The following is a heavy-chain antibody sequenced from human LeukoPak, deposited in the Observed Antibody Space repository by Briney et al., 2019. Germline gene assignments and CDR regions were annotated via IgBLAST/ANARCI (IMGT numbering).Heavy chain of an antibody. CDR1: GFTFSSYS. D-gene: IGHD1-14*01. Sequence: GGSPRLSCAASGFTFSSYSMNWVRQAPGKGLEWVSSISSSSSYIYYADSVKGRFTISRDNAKNSLYLQMNSLRAEDTAVYYCAVPGLGIGFDPWGQGTLVTVSS. CDR3: AVPGLGIGFDP. J-gene: IGHJ5*02. CDR2: ISSSSSYI. V-gene: IGHV3-21*01.